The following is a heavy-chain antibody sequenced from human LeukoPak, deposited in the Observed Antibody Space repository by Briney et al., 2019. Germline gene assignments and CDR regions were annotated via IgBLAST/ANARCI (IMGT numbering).Heavy chain of an antibody. Sequence: GASVKVSCKGSGYTFTCYYMHWVRQAPGQGLEWKGWINPNSGGTNYAQKFQGRVTMTRDTSISTAYMELSRLRSDDTAVYYCARDRNYYDSSGYQKAFDYWGQGTLVTVSS. J-gene: IGHJ4*02. CDR3: ARDRNYYDSSGYQKAFDY. CDR1: GYTFTCYY. D-gene: IGHD3-22*01. CDR2: INPNSGGT. V-gene: IGHV1-2*02.